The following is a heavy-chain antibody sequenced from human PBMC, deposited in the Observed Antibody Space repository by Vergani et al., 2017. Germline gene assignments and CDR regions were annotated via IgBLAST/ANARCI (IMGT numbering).Heavy chain of an antibody. D-gene: IGHD6-19*01. CDR1: GFTFGDYA. CDR3: TRAFGRSSGGYGY. V-gene: IGHV3-49*03. CDR2: IRSKAYGGTT. Sequence: EVQLVESGGGLVQPGRSLRLSCTASGFTFGDYAMSWFRQAPGKGLEWVGFIRSKAYGGTTEYAASVKGRFTISRDDSKSIAYLQMNSLKTEDTAVYYCTRAFGRSSGGYGYWGQGTLVTVSS. J-gene: IGHJ4*02.